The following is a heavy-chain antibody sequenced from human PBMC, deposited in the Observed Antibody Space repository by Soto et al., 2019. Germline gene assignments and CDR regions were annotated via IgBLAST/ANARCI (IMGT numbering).Heavy chain of an antibody. D-gene: IGHD3-10*01. CDR2: ISWNSGSI. J-gene: IGHJ6*02. Sequence: EVQLVESGGGLVQPGRSLRLSCAASGFTFDDYAMHWVRQAPGKGLEWVSGISWNSGSIGYADSVKGRFTISRDNAKNSLYLQMNSLRAEDTALYYCAKGVRRGVMYYYYYGMDVWGQGTTVTVSS. CDR3: AKGVRRGVMYYYYYGMDV. V-gene: IGHV3-9*01. CDR1: GFTFDDYA.